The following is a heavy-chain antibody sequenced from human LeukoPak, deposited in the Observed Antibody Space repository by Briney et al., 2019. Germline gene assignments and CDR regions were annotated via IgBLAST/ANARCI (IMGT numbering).Heavy chain of an antibody. CDR3: GRKAGDCCGGSCYSIDY. CDR1: GGSFSSEA. D-gene: IGHD2-15*01. Sequence: GSSVKVSCKAFGGSFSSEAISWVRQAPGQGLEWMGGIIPIFGTANYAQKFQGRVTITTDESTTTAYMEVSSLRSEDTAVYYCGRKAGDCCGGSCYSIDYWGQGTLVTVSS. V-gene: IGHV1-69*05. J-gene: IGHJ4*02. CDR2: IIPIFGTA.